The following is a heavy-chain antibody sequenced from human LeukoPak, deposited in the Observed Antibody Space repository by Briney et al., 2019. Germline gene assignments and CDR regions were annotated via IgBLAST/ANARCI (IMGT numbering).Heavy chain of an antibody. Sequence: PSETLSLTCDVSGYSISSGYYWGWIRQPPGKGLEWIGSISHSGSTYYNPSLKSRVTISLDTSKNQFSLKLSSVPAADTAVYHCARPQQYDSSGYSVDAFDVWGEGTMVTVSS. V-gene: IGHV4-38-2*01. CDR1: GYSISSGYY. CDR2: ISHSGST. D-gene: IGHD3-22*01. J-gene: IGHJ3*01. CDR3: ARPQQYDSSGYSVDAFDV.